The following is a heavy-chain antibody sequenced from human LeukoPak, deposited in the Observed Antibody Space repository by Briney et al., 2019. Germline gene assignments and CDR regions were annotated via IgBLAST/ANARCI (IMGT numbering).Heavy chain of an antibody. V-gene: IGHV1-8*01. Sequence: GASVKVSCKASGYTFTSYDINWVRQATGQGLEWMGWMNPNSGNTGYAQKFQGRVTMTRNTSISTAYMELSSLRSEDTAVYYWARRIAARRVHAFDTWGQGTMVTVSS. CDR2: MNPNSGNT. J-gene: IGHJ3*02. CDR1: GYTFTSYD. CDR3: ARRIAARRVHAFDT. D-gene: IGHD6-6*01.